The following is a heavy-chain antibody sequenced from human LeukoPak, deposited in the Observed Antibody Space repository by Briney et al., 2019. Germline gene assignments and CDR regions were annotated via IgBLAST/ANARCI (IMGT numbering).Heavy chain of an antibody. CDR1: GFYSNDYARYA. V-gene: IGHV3-23*01. CDR3: AKDCCNFYFFYYMDV. CDR2: ISGTADTT. D-gene: IGHD3-3*01. J-gene: IGHJ6*03. Sequence: GGSLRLSCAGSGFYSNDYARYAMSWVRQAPGKGLEWVSAISGTADTTKYADSVKGRFTISRDNSKNTLYLQMNSLRAEDTAVYYCAKDCCNFYFFYYMDVWGKGTMVTVSS.